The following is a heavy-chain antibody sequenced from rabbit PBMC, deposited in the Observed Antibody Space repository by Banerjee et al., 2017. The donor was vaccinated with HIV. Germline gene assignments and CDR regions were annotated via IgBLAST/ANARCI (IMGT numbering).Heavy chain of an antibody. CDR2: IGTGSGGRT. CDR1: GFSFSSSYW. CDR3: ARAGSTYYIIDYFNL. D-gene: IGHD8-1*01. Sequence: QEQLEESGGDLVKPEGSLTLTCTASGFSFSSSYWICWVRQAPGKGLEWIGCIGTGSGGRTYYASWAKGRFTISKTSSTTVTLQMTSLTAADTATYFCARAGSTYYIIDYFNLWGPGTLVTVS. J-gene: IGHJ4*01. V-gene: IGHV1S45*01.